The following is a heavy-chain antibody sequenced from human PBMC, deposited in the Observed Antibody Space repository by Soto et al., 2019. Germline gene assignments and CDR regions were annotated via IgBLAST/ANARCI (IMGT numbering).Heavy chain of an antibody. CDR1: GGTFSSYA. V-gene: IGHV1-69*13. Sequence: SVKVSCKASGGTFSSYAITWVRQAPGQGLEWMGGIIPIFGTANYAQKFQGRVTITADESTSIAYMELSSLRSEDTAVYYCARDRGPSSGYYPYWFDPWGQGTLVTVSS. D-gene: IGHD3-22*01. J-gene: IGHJ5*02. CDR2: IIPIFGTA. CDR3: ARDRGPSSGYYPYWFDP.